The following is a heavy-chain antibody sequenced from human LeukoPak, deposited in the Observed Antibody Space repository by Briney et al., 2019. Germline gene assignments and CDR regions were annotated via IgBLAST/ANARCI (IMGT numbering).Heavy chain of an antibody. J-gene: IGHJ5*02. V-gene: IGHV3-15*01. CDR3: TTGPLWFGESRWFDP. Sequence: GGSLRLSCAASGFTFSNAWMSWVRQAPGKGLEWVGRIKSKTDGGTTDYAAPVKGRFTISRDDSKNTLYLQMNSLKTEDTAVYYCTTGPLWFGESRWFDPWGQGTLVTVSS. D-gene: IGHD3-10*01. CDR2: IKSKTDGGTT. CDR1: GFTFSNAW.